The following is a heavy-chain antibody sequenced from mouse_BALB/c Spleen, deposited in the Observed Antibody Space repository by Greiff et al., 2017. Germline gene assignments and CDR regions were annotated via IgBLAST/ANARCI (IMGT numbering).Heavy chain of an antibody. D-gene: IGHD2-10*01. Sequence: EVKLVESGGGLVQPGGSRKLSCAASGFTFSSFGMHWVRQAPEKGLEWVAYISSGSSTIYYADTVKGRFTISRDNPKNTLFLQMTSLRSEDTAMYYCARWGSYYGNYYAMDYWGQGTSVTVSS. CDR2: ISSGSSTI. CDR3: ARWGSYYGNYYAMDY. V-gene: IGHV5-17*02. J-gene: IGHJ4*01. CDR1: GFTFSSFG.